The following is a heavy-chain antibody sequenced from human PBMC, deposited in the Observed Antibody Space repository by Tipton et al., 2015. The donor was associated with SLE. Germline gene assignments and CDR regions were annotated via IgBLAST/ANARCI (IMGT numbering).Heavy chain of an antibody. J-gene: IGHJ6*02. V-gene: IGHV3-11*05. CDR3: AKGYSSTLYYGMDV. D-gene: IGHD6-13*01. CDR1: GFTFSDYY. Sequence: SLRLSCAASGFTFSDYYMSWIRQAPGKGLEWVSYISSSSSYTNYADSVKGRFTISRDNAKNSLYLQMNSLRAEDMALYYCAKGYSSTLYYGMDVWGQGTTVTVSS. CDR2: ISSSSSYT.